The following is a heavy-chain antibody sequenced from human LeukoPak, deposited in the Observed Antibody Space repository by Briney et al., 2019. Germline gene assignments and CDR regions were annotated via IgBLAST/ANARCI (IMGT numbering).Heavy chain of an antibody. CDR2: ISAYNVNT. CDR1: GYTFTGYY. CDR3: ARDLQSGWPLGYYYYYMDV. V-gene: IGHV1-18*04. J-gene: IGHJ6*03. D-gene: IGHD6-19*01. Sequence: ASVKVSCKASGYTFTGYYINWVRQAPGQGLEWMGWISAYNVNTNYAQKLQGRVTMTTDTSTSTAYMELRSLRSDDTAVYYCARDLQSGWPLGYYYYYMDVWGKGTTVTISS.